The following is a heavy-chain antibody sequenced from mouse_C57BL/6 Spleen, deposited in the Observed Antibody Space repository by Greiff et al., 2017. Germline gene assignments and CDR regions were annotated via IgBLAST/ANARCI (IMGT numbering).Heavy chain of an antibody. CDR3: ARPYYNNYGAMDY. CDR1: GFTFSDYY. V-gene: IGHV5-12*01. Sequence: EVKLMESGGGLVQPGGSLKLSCAASGFTFSDYYMYWVRQTPEKRLEWVAYISNGGGSTYYPDTVKGRFTISRDNAKNTLYLQMSRLKSEDTAMYYCARPYYNNYGAMDYWGQGTSVTVSS. CDR2: ISNGGGST. D-gene: IGHD2-5*01. J-gene: IGHJ4*01.